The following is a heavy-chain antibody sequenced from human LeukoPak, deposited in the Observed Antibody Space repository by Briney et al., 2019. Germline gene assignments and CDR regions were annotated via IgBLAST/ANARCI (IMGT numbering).Heavy chain of an antibody. CDR1: GGSFSGYY. CDR3: ARGGIAALNYYFDY. Sequence: PSETLSLTCAVYGGSFSGYYWSWIRQPPGKGLEWIGEINHSGSTNYNPSLKSRVTISVDTSKNQFSLKLSSVTAADTAVYYCARGGIAALNYYFDYWGQGTLVTVSS. V-gene: IGHV4-34*01. J-gene: IGHJ4*02. D-gene: IGHD6-6*01. CDR2: INHSGST.